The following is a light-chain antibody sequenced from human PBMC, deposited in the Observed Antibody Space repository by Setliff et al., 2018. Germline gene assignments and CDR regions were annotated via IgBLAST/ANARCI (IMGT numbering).Light chain of an antibody. V-gene: IGLV2-14*03. CDR1: SSDVGSYDL. J-gene: IGLJ1*01. Sequence: QSALTQPASVSGSPGQSITISCSGTSSDVGSYDLVSWYQQHPGKAPKLIIYGVSDRPSGVSNRFSGSKSGNTASLTISGLQTEDEADYYCNAYTSGTTDVFGTGTKGTVL. CDR2: GVS. CDR3: NAYTSGTTDV.